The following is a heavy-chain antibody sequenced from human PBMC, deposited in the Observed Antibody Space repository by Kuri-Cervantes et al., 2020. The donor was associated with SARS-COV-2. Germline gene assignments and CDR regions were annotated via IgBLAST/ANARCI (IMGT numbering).Heavy chain of an antibody. CDR2: IRSKAYGGTT. V-gene: IGHV3-49*04. CDR1: GFTFSSYA. D-gene: IGHD2-2*01. Sequence: GESLKISCAASGFTFSSYAMSWVRQAPGKGLEWVGFIRSKAYGGTTEYAASVKGRFTISRDDSKSIAYLQMNSLKTEDTAVYYCTRDRDSVVVVPGWFDHWGQGTLVTVSS. J-gene: IGHJ5*02. CDR3: TRDRDSVVVVPGWFDH.